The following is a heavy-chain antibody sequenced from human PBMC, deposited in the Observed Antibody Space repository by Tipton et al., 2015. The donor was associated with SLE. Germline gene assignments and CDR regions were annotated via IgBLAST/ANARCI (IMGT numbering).Heavy chain of an antibody. CDR1: GFTFSSSD. V-gene: IGHV3-13*01. D-gene: IGHD5-24*01. J-gene: IGHJ3*02. CDR2: IGVSGDT. Sequence: RLSCAASGFTFSSSDLHWVRQPTGKGLEWVSGIGVSGDTYYSDSVKGRFTISRENAKNSLFLQMNTLRVGDTAVYYCVRGRRDGYNFPFDIWGQGTMVTVSS. CDR3: VRGRRDGYNFPFDI.